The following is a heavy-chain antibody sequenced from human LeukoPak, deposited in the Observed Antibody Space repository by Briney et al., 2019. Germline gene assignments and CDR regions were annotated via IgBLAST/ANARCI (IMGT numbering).Heavy chain of an antibody. V-gene: IGHV1-46*02. CDR3: ARQGAYSSAIGMGY. CDR2: INPSGGGT. J-gene: IGHJ4*02. Sequence: GASVKVSCKASGYTFNNYYMYWVRQAPGQGLEWMGMINPSGGGTSYAQKFQGRVSMTRDTSTRTVYMEVSSLKPEDTAVYYCARQGAYSSAIGMGYWGQGTLATVSS. CDR1: GYTFNNYY. D-gene: IGHD6-19*01.